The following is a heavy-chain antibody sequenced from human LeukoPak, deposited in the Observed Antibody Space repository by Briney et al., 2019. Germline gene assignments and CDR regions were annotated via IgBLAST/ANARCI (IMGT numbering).Heavy chain of an antibody. Sequence: SETLSLTCTVSGGSISSGSYYWSWIRQPAGKGLEWIVRIYPSGSTNYNPSRKSRVTISVDTSKNQFSLKLSSVTAADTAVYYCARGDYYVWGSYRALQFDYWGQGTLVTVSS. V-gene: IGHV4-61*02. D-gene: IGHD3-16*02. CDR1: GGSISSGSYY. CDR3: ARGDYYVWGSYRALQFDY. J-gene: IGHJ4*02. CDR2: IYPSGST.